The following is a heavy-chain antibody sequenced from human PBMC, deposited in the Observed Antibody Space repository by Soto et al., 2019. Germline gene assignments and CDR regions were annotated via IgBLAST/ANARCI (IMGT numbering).Heavy chain of an antibody. D-gene: IGHD3-16*01. CDR1: GFTFRSYA. Sequence: GGSLRLSCAASGFTFRSYALSWVRRSPGKGLDWVSAFSGSGGSTYYADSVRGRFTISRDNSKNTLYLQMNSLRAEEPAGYYWTKDTGLADAFDNWGQGTMVTVSS. J-gene: IGHJ3*02. V-gene: IGHV3-23*01. CDR2: FSGSGGST. CDR3: TKDTGLADAFDN.